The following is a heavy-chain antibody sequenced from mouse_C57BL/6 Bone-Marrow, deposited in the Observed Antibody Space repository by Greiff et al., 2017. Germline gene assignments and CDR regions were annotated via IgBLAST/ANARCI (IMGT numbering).Heavy chain of an antibody. CDR1: GYTFTSYW. V-gene: IGHV1-55*01. CDR3: ASDYYGSSFQYYFDY. CDR2: IYPGSGST. J-gene: IGHJ2*01. D-gene: IGHD1-1*01. Sequence: VQLQQPGAELVKPGASVKMSCKASGYTFTSYWITWVKQRPGQGLEWIGDIYPGSGSTNYNEKFKSKATLTVDTSSSTAYMQLSSLTSEDSAVYYCASDYYGSSFQYYFDYWGQGTTRTVAS.